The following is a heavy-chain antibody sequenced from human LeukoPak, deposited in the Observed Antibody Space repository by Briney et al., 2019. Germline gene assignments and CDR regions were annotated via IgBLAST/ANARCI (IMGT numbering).Heavy chain of an antibody. Sequence: PGGSLRLSCAASGFTFSSYAMHWVRQAPGKGLEWVAVISYDGSNKYYADSVKGRFTISRGNSKNTLYLQMNSLRAEDTAVYYCASTAAGTLGWFDPWGQGTLVTVSS. J-gene: IGHJ5*02. CDR3: ASTAAGTLGWFDP. CDR1: GFTFSSYA. V-gene: IGHV3-30-3*01. CDR2: ISYDGSNK. D-gene: IGHD6-13*01.